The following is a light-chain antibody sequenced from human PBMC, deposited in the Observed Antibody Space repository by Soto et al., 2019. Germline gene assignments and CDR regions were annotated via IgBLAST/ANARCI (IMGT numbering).Light chain of an antibody. J-gene: IGKJ5*01. CDR1: QSISNN. CDR3: QQYNNWPIT. V-gene: IGKV3-15*01. CDR2: SVS. Sequence: EIVMTQSPATLSVSPGERATLSCRASQSISNNLAWYQQKPGQAPRLLIYSVSTRATGVPARFSGSGSGTEFTLTISSLQSEDFAVYYCQQYNNWPITFGQGTRLEI.